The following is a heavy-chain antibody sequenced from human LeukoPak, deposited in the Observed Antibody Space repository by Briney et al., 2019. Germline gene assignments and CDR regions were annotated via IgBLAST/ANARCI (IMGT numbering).Heavy chain of an antibody. CDR1: GFTFDDYA. CDR3: AKDIMTNYYDSSGLNWFDP. D-gene: IGHD3-22*01. CDR2: ISWNSGSI. Sequence: PGGSLRLSCAASGFTFDDYAMHWVRQAPGKGLEWVSGISWNSGSIGYADSVKGRFTISRDNAKNSLYLQMNSLRAEDTALYYCAKDIMTNYYDSSGLNWFDPWGQGTLVTVSS. V-gene: IGHV3-9*01. J-gene: IGHJ5*02.